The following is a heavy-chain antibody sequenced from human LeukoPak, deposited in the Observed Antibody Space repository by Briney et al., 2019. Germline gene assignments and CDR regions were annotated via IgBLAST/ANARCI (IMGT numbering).Heavy chain of an antibody. D-gene: IGHD3-10*01. CDR3: ARLGLMVRGVIITDYYYGMDV. Sequence: SETLSLTCTVSGGSISSYYWSWIRQPPGKGLEWIGYIYYSGSTNYNPSLKSRVTISVDTSKNQFSLKLSSVTAADTAVYYCARLGLMVRGVIITDYYYGMDVWGQGTTVTVSS. CDR1: GGSISSYY. J-gene: IGHJ6*02. V-gene: IGHV4-59*01. CDR2: IYYSGST.